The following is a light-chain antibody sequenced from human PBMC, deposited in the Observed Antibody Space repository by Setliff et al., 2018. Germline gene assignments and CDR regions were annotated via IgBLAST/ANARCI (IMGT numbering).Light chain of an antibody. CDR1: SSKIGSDY. J-gene: IGLJ2*01. CDR2: DSN. CDR3: GTWNYNAVV. Sequence: QSVLTQPPPVSAAPGQKVTISCSGISSKIGSDYLAWYQQLPGTAPKLLIYDSNKRPSGIPDRFSGSSSGTSATLDITGLQTGDEADYYCGTWNYNAVVFGGGTKGTVL. V-gene: IGLV1-51*01.